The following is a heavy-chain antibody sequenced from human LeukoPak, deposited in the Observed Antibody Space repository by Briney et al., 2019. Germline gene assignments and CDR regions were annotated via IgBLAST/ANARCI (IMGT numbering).Heavy chain of an antibody. CDR2: IYYSGTT. J-gene: IGHJ4*02. V-gene: IGHV4-59*01. D-gene: IGHD2-2*02. Sequence: SETLSLTCTVSGGSISSYYWSWIRQPPGKGLEWIGYIYYSGTTNYNPSLKSRVTISVDTSKNQFSLKLSSVTAADTAVYYCARGGGYCSSTSCYTDAYWGQGTLVTVSS. CDR1: GGSISSYY. CDR3: ARGGGYCSSTSCYTDAY.